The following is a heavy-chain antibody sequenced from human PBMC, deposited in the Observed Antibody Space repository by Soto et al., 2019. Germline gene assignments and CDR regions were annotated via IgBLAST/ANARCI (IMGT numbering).Heavy chain of an antibody. CDR1: GFTFSSYG. D-gene: IGHD3-10*01. J-gene: IGHJ4*02. CDR2: IWYDGSKK. V-gene: IGHV3-33*01. CDR3: ARDLGVTHYYFAY. Sequence: PXGSLSLSCAASGFTFSSYGFHWVRHSPGKGLEWVALIWYDGSKKDYADSVKGRFTISRDNSKNTLYLQMNSLRAEDTAVYYCARDLGVTHYYFAYGAQGTRLPVSS.